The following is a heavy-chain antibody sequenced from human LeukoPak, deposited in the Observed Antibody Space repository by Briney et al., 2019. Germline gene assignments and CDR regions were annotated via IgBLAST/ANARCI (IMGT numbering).Heavy chain of an antibody. CDR2: ISYDGSLK. Sequence: GRSLRLSCAASGFNFSSFGMHWVRQAPGKGLEWVAVISYDGSLKHYLDSVKGRFTISRDNSKNTLYLQMDSLRVEDTAVYHCAKKYSYGSGAGDALDIWGHGTLVTVSS. CDR3: AKKYSYGSGAGDALDI. D-gene: IGHD3-10*01. J-gene: IGHJ3*02. V-gene: IGHV3-30*18. CDR1: GFNFSSFG.